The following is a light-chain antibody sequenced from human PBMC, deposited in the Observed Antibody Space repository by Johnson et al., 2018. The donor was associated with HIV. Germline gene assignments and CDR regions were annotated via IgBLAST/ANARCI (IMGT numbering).Light chain of an antibody. CDR2: ENN. CDR1: SSNIGNNY. CDR3: GTWDSSLSAGV. Sequence: QSVLTQPPSVSAAPGQKVTISCSGSSSNIGNNYVSWYQQLPGTAPKVLIHENNKRPSGIPDRFSGSKSGTSATLAITGLQTGDEADYYCGTWDSSLSAGVFGTGTKVTVL. V-gene: IGLV1-51*02. J-gene: IGLJ1*01.